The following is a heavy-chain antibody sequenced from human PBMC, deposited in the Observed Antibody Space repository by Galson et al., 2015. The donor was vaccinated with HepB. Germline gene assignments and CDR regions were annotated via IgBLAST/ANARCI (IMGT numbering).Heavy chain of an antibody. CDR2: IFCIGTT. V-gene: IGHV4-59*13. D-gene: IGHD3-22*01. CDR3: ANYYDSSGYFPGALDI. J-gene: IGHJ3*02. Sequence: SETLSLTCTVSGGSISNSCWNWIRQPPGKGLEWIGSIFCIGTTNYNPSLKSRATVSVDTSLNQLSLKLSSVTAADTAVYYCANYYDSSGYFPGALDIWGQGTMVTVSS. CDR1: GGSISNSC.